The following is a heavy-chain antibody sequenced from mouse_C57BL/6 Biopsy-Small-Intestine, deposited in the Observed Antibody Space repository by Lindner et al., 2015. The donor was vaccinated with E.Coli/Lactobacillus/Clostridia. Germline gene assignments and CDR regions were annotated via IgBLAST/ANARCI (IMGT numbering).Heavy chain of an antibody. CDR2: IYPGDGDT. V-gene: IGHV1-82*01. CDR1: GYAFSSSW. CDR3: ARGGDFDY. J-gene: IGHJ2*01. Sequence: VQLQESGPELVKPGASVKISCKASGYAFSSSWMNWVKQRPGKGLEWIGRIYPGDGDTNYNGKFRGKATLTADKSSSTAYMQLSSLTSEDSAVYYCARGGDFDYWGQGTTLTVS. D-gene: IGHD1-1*02.